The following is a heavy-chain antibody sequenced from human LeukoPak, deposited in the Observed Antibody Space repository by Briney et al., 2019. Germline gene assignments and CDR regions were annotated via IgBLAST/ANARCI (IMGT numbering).Heavy chain of an antibody. D-gene: IGHD6-13*01. CDR2: IRYDGSNK. CDR1: GFTFSSYG. CDR3: AKDPYSSSWYYFDY. J-gene: IGHJ4*02. Sequence: GGSLRLSCAASGFTFSSYGMHWVRQTPGKGLEWVAFIRYDGSNKYYADSVKGRFTISRDNSKNTLYLQMNSLRAEDTAVYYCAKDPYSSSWYYFDYWGQGTLVTVSS. V-gene: IGHV3-30*02.